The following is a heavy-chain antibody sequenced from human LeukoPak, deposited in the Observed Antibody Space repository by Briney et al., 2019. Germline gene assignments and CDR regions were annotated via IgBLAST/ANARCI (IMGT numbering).Heavy chain of an antibody. CDR2: VYYSGGT. V-gene: IGHV4-59*01. Sequence: SETLSLTCTVSGASISNYYWSWIRQPPGKGLEWIGYVYYSGGTNYNPSLKSRVTISVDTSKNQFSLHLNSVTAADTAVYCCTRDLWGAGGTNYWGHGTLVTVSS. D-gene: IGHD6-13*01. CDR1: GASISNYY. J-gene: IGHJ4*01. CDR3: TRDLWGAGGTNY.